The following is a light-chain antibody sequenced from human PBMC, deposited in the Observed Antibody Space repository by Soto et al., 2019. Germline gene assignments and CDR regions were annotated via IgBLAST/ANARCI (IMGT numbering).Light chain of an antibody. Sequence: QLVLTQSPSASASLGASVKVTCTLSSGHSSYAIAWHQQQPEKGPRYLMKLNSDGSHSKGDGIPDRFSGSSSGAERYLTISGLQSEDEADCSCPTWVGAGNVVFGGGTTLNVL. J-gene: IGLJ2*01. CDR3: PTWVGAGNVV. V-gene: IGLV4-69*01. CDR1: SGHSSYA. CDR2: LNSDGSH.